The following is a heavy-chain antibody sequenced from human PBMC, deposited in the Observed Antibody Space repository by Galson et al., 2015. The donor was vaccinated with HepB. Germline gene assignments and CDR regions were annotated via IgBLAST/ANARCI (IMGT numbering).Heavy chain of an antibody. V-gene: IGHV1-69*13. Sequence: SVKVSCKASGGTFSSYAISWVRQAPGQGLEWMGGIIPIFGTANYAQKFQGRVTITADESTSTAYMELSSLRSEDTAVYYCARVRGLMNAPTTRWGWFDPWGQGTLVTVSS. CDR1: GGTFSSYA. J-gene: IGHJ5*02. CDR2: IIPIFGTA. D-gene: IGHD4-17*01. CDR3: ARVRGLMNAPTTRWGWFDP.